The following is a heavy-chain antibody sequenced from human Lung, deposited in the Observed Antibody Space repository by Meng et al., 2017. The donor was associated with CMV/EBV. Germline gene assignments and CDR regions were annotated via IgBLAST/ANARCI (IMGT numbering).Heavy chain of an antibody. Sequence: VEPRGWLISPGGLPRLVCAVSGFTVRRHYLDWFRLAPGKGLEWVSRIDNDGRGPSYADSVKGRFTISRDDAKNTLYLQMNSLRIEDTAVYYCARGLEEYLGWEMGYWGQGTLVTVSS. D-gene: IGHD2/OR15-2a*01. J-gene: IGHJ4*02. V-gene: IGHV3-74*01. CDR1: GFTVRRHY. CDR3: ARGLEEYLGWEMGY. CDR2: IDNDGRGP.